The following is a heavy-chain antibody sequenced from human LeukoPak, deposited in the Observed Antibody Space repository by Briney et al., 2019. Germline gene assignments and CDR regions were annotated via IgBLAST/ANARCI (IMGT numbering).Heavy chain of an antibody. CDR3: ARDSELWSLDY. J-gene: IGHJ4*02. CDR1: GFNFRSYG. CDR2: IRFDSSNR. D-gene: IGHD3-10*01. V-gene: IGHV3-30*02. Sequence: GGSLRLSCAGSGFNFRSYGMHWVRQAPGKGLEWLAFIRFDSSNRFYADSVKGRFTISRDKSKNTLYLQMNSLRTEDTAMYYCARDSELWSLDYWGQGTLVTVSS.